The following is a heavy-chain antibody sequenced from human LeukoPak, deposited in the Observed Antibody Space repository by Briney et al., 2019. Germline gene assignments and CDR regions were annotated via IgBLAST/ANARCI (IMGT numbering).Heavy chain of an antibody. V-gene: IGHV3-23*01. CDR1: GFAFSSYA. J-gene: IGHJ4*02. Sequence: PGGSLRLSCAASGFAFSSYAMSWVRQAPGKGLEWVSAISGSGGSTYHADSVKGRFTISRDNAKNSLYLQMNSLRAEDTAVYYCARGGDGYNLASLCYFDHWGQGTLVTVSS. CDR2: ISGSGGST. D-gene: IGHD5-24*01. CDR3: ARGGDGYNLASLCYFDH.